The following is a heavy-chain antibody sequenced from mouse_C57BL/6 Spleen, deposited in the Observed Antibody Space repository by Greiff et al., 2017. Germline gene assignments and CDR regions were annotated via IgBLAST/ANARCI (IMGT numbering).Heavy chain of an antibody. V-gene: IGHV5-17*01. J-gene: IGHJ4*01. CDR2: ISSGSSTI. CDR1: GFTFSDYG. CDR3: ARLRRPYYYAMDY. Sequence: EVEVVESGGGLVKPGGSLKLSCAASGFTFSDYGMHWVRQAPEKGLEWVAYISSGSSTIYYADTVKGRFTISRDNAKNTLFLQMTSLRSEDTAMYYCARLRRPYYYAMDYWGQGTSVTVSS. D-gene: IGHD2-12*01.